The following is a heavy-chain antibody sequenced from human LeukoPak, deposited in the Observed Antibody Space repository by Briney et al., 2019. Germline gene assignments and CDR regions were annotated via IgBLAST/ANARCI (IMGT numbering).Heavy chain of an antibody. J-gene: IGHJ6*02. Sequence: PGGSLRLSCAASGFTFSSYAMHWVRQAPGKGLEWVSTISGSGGAGTYYADSVKGRFTVSRDNSRNTLYLPMNSLRAEDTAVYYRVKDRGGSPFYGMDVWGQGTTVTVSS. CDR1: GFTFSSYA. CDR2: ISGSGGAGT. D-gene: IGHD1-26*01. CDR3: VKDRGGSPFYGMDV. V-gene: IGHV3-23*01.